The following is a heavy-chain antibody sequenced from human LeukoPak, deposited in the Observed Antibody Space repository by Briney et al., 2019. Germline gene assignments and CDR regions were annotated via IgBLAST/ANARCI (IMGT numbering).Heavy chain of an antibody. D-gene: IGHD6-13*01. CDR3: ARGRGSIAAAGTMYY. Sequence: PSETLSLTCTVSGGSISSYYWSWTRQPPGKGLEWIGYIYYSGSTNYNPSLKSRVTISVDTSKNQFSLKLSSVTAADTAVYYCARGRGSIAAAGTMYYWGQGTLVTVSS. V-gene: IGHV4-59*01. J-gene: IGHJ4*02. CDR1: GGSISSYY. CDR2: IYYSGST.